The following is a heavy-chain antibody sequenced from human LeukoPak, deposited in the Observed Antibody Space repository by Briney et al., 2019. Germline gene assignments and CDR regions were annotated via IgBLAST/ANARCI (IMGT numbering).Heavy chain of an antibody. D-gene: IGHD5-18*01. Sequence: GGSLRLSCAASGFTFSSYEMNWVRQAPGKGLEWVSSISGSGGSTYYADSVKGRFTISIDNAKNSLYLQMNSLRAEDTAVYYCARDLGGYSYGSHFDYWGQGTLVTVSS. CDR2: ISGSGGST. CDR3: ARDLGGYSYGSHFDY. V-gene: IGHV3-48*03. CDR1: GFTFSSYE. J-gene: IGHJ4*02.